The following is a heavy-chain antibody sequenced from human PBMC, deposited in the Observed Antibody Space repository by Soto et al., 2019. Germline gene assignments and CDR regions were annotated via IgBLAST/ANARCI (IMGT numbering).Heavy chain of an antibody. J-gene: IGHJ6*02. CDR1: GGSISGGGYY. V-gene: IGHV4-31*03. CDR2: IYYSGST. D-gene: IGHD5-18*01. Sequence: SETLSLTCTVSGGSISGGGYYWSWIRQHPGKGLEWIGYIYYSGSTYYNPSLKSRVTISVDTSKNQFSLKLSSVTAADMAVYYCACIFSGGYGYGFYYYGMDVWGQGTTVTVSS. CDR3: ACIFSGGYGYGFYYYGMDV.